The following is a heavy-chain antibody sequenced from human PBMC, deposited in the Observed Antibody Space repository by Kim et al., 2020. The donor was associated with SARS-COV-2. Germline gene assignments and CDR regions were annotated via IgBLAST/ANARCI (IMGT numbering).Heavy chain of an antibody. D-gene: IGHD2-8*02. CDR2: ISYDGSNK. J-gene: IGHJ6*03. V-gene: IGHV3-30-3*01. CDR1: GFTFSSYA. Sequence: GGSLRLSCAASGFTFSSYAMHWVRQAPGKGLEWVAVISYDGSNKYYADSVKGRFTISRDNSKNTLYLQMNSLRAEDTAVYYCARDLGGVVYYYYMDVWGKGTTVTVSS. CDR3: ARDLGGVVYYYYMDV.